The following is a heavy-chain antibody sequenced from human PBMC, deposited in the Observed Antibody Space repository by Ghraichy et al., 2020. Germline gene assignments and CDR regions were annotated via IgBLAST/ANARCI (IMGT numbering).Heavy chain of an antibody. V-gene: IGHV4-59*08. J-gene: IGHJ3*01. D-gene: IGHD6-13*01. Sequence: SQTLSLTCTVSGGSISSYYWSWIRQPPGKGLEWIGYIYYSGSTNYNPSLKSRVTISVDTSKNQFSLKLSSVTAADTAVYYCASLPPYSSSWYRESAGKEHPKKEPTWGQGTMVTVSS. CDR3: ASLPPYSSSWYRESAGKEHPKKEPT. CDR1: GGSISSYY. CDR2: IYYSGST.